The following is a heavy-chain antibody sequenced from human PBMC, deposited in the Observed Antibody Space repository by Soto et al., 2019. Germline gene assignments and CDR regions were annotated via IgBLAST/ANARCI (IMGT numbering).Heavy chain of an antibody. CDR1: GYSCTSYA. CDR2: INAGNGNT. V-gene: IGHV1-3*01. Sequence: ASVKVSCKASGYSCTSYAMHWVRQAPGQRLEWMGWINAGNGNTKYPQKFQGRVTITRDTSASTAYMELSSLRSEDTAVYYCARVYCSSTSCYVHYNGMDVWGQGTTVTVSS. J-gene: IGHJ6*02. CDR3: ARVYCSSTSCYVHYNGMDV. D-gene: IGHD2-2*01.